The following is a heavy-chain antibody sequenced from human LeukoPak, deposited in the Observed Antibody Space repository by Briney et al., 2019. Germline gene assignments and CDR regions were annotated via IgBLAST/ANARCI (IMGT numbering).Heavy chain of an antibody. V-gene: IGHV1-2*02. CDR2: INPNSGNT. CDR3: ASLRSGPFDY. J-gene: IGHJ4*02. D-gene: IGHD3-10*01. CDR1: GYTFTGYY. Sequence: GASVKVSCKASGYTFTGYYIHWVRQAPGQGLEWMGWINPNSGNTNYAQNFQGRVSMTRDTSISTVYMELSSLRSEDTAVYYCASLRSGPFDYWGQGTLVTVSS.